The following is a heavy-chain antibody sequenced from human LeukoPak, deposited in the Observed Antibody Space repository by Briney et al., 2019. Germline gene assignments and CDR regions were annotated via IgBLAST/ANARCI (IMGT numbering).Heavy chain of an antibody. V-gene: IGHV3-30*03. J-gene: IGHJ4*02. CDR1: GFTFSNYG. CDR3: AREGSWGWGFDY. CDR2: ISYDGDKT. Sequence: PGGSLRLSCAASGFTFSNYGIHWVRQAPGKGPEWVALISYDGDKTYYVGSVKGRFTISRDNSKNTVFLQMDSLRTEDTAVYYCAREGSWGWGFDYWGQGTLVTVSS. D-gene: IGHD7-27*01.